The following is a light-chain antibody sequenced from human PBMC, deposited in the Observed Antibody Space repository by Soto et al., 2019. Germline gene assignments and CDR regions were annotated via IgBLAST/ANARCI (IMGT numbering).Light chain of an antibody. J-gene: IGLJ3*02. Sequence: QSALTQPASVSGYPGQSITISCTGTSSDVGGYNYVSWYQQHPGKAPKLMIYEVSNRPSGVSNRFSGSKSGNTASLTISGLQAEDEADYYCRSYTSSSTWVFGGGTKRTVL. CDR3: RSYTSSSTWV. CDR2: EVS. V-gene: IGLV2-14*01. CDR1: SSDVGGYNY.